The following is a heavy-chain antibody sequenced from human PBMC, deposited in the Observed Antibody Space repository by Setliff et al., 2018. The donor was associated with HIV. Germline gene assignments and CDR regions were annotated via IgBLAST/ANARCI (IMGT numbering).Heavy chain of an antibody. D-gene: IGHD6-19*01. CDR2: ISAYNGNT. J-gene: IGHJ5*02. CDR1: GYTFTSYY. CDR3: ARGWKQWLVHWFDP. V-gene: IGHV1-18*04. Sequence: ASVKVSCKASGYTFTSYYMHWVRQAPGQGLEWMGWISAYNGNTNYAQKLQGRVTMTTDTSTSTAYMELRSLRSDDTAVYYCARGWKQWLVHWFDPWGQGTVVTVSS.